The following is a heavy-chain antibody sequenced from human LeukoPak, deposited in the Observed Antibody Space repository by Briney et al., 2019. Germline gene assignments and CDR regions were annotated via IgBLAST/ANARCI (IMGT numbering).Heavy chain of an antibody. J-gene: IGHJ6*02. D-gene: IGHD6-19*01. CDR3: ARISSGSYYYAMDV. CDR1: GHTFTGYY. V-gene: IGHV1-2*02. Sequence: GASVKVSCKASGHTFTGYYVHWVRQAPGQDLEWMGWINPNSGGTNYAQRFQGRVTMTRDTSIGTAYMELYSLRSDDTAVYYCARISSGSYYYAMDVWGQGTTVTVSS. CDR2: INPNSGGT.